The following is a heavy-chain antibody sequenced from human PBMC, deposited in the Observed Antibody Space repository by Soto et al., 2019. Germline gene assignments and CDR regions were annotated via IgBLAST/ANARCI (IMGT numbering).Heavy chain of an antibody. Sequence: PSETLSLTCNISGASISTYYWSWIRQPPGKGLEWIGYIYYSGTTSYNPSLRSRVTISADGSKNQFSLKLSSVTAADTAVYYCARFTGTTPAYIFDYWGQGILVTVSS. CDR2: IYYSGTT. D-gene: IGHD1-7*01. CDR3: ARFTGTTPAYIFDY. V-gene: IGHV4-59*01. CDR1: GASISTYY. J-gene: IGHJ4*01.